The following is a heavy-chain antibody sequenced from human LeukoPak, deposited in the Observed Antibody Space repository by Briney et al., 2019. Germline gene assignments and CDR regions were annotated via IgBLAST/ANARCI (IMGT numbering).Heavy chain of an antibody. CDR3: ARDPSGSYEVNWFDP. V-gene: IGHV1-18*01. J-gene: IGHJ5*02. Sequence: ASVKVSCKASGYTFTSYGISWVRQAPGQGLEWMGWISAYNGNTNYAQKLQGRVTMTTDTSTSTAYMELSSLRSEDTAVYYCARDPSGSYEVNWFDPWGQGTLVTVSS. CDR1: GYTFTSYG. CDR2: ISAYNGNT. D-gene: IGHD3-10*01.